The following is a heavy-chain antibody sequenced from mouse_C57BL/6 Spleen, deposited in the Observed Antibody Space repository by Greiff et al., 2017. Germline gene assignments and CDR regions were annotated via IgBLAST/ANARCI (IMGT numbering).Heavy chain of an antibody. CDR2: IDPSDSYT. CDR3: ARRGIYYGNFYAMDY. V-gene: IGHV1-50*01. CDR1: GYTFTSYW. J-gene: IGHJ4*01. D-gene: IGHD2-1*01. Sequence: QVQLQQPGAELVKPGASVKLSCKASGYTFTSYWMQWVKQRPGQGLEWIGEIDPSDSYTNYNQKFKGKSTLTVDKSSSTAYMQLSSLTSEDSAVYYCARRGIYYGNFYAMDYWGQGTSVTVSS.